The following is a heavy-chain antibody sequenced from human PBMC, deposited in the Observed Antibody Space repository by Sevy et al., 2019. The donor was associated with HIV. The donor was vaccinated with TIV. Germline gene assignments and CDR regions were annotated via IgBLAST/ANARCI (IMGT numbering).Heavy chain of an antibody. CDR3: ARGVGLDC. D-gene: IGHD1-26*01. Sequence: GWSLRLSCAASGFTFSPYWMTWVRQAPGKGLEWMANIRPDGSDKYYVDSVKGRFTISRDNAKNSLYLQMNSLRADDTAMYYCARGVGLDCWGQGALVTVSS. J-gene: IGHJ4*02. CDR2: IRPDGSDK. CDR1: GFTFSPYW. V-gene: IGHV3-7*01.